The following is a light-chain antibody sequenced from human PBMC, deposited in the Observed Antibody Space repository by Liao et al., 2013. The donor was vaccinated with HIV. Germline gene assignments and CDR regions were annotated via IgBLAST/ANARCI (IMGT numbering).Light chain of an antibody. Sequence: SYELTQPPSVSVSPGQTANITCSGDTWGEKSASWYQQRPGQSPLLVIYHDTRRPSGIPERFSGSNSGSTATLTISGTQTLDEADYFCQTWDNSNMIFGGGTKLTVL. J-gene: IGLJ2*01. CDR1: TWGEKS. V-gene: IGLV3-1*01. CDR3: QTWDNSNMI. CDR2: HDT.